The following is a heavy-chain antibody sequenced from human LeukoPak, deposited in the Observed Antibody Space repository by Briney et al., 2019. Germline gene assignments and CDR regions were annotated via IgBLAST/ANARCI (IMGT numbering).Heavy chain of an antibody. J-gene: IGHJ4*02. CDR3: ARHRNFFDY. CDR2: IYYSGNT. CDR1: GDSISSFY. V-gene: IGHV4-59*01. Sequence: KSSETLSLTCTVSGDSISSFYWSWIRQPPGKGLEWIGYIYYSGNTNYNPSLKSRVTIPVDTSRNRFSLKLSSVTAADTAVYYCARHRNFFDYWGQGILVTVSS. D-gene: IGHD2/OR15-2a*01.